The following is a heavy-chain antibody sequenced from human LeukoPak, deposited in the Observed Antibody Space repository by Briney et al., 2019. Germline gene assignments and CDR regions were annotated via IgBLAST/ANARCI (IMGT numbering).Heavy chain of an antibody. CDR1: GFTFSSYA. V-gene: IGHV3-23*01. J-gene: IGHJ3*02. CDR2: ISGSGGST. D-gene: IGHD6-19*01. CDR3: AKRSDIDTFHI. Sequence: PGGSLRLSCAASGFTFSSYAMSWVRQAPGKGLEWVSAISGSGGSTYYADSVKGRFAISRDNSKNTLYLQVKSLRAEDTAVYYCAKRSDIDTFHIWGQGTMVTVSS.